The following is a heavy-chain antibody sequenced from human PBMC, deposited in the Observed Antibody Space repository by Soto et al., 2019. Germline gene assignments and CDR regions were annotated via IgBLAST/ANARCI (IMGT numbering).Heavy chain of an antibody. J-gene: IGHJ4*02. Sequence: PSETLSLTCTVSDDSISSGNYYWSWIRQPPGKGLEWIGYIYYSGSTYYNPSLKSRLTISVDKSKNQFSLKLSSVTAADTAFYYCARGSGSYPLPYFDYWGQKTLVTV. V-gene: IGHV4-30-4*01. CDR3: ARGSGSYPLPYFDY. CDR1: DDSISSGNYY. CDR2: IYYSGST. D-gene: IGHD3-22*01.